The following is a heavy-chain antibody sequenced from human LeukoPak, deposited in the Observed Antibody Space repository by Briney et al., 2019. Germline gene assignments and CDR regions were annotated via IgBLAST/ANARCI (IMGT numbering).Heavy chain of an antibody. V-gene: IGHV4-34*01. CDR1: GGSFSGYY. CDR3: ARDGMYYYDSSGYHTADY. J-gene: IGHJ4*02. D-gene: IGHD3-22*01. Sequence: SETLSLTCAVYGGSFSGYYWSWIRQPPGKGLEWIGEINHNGSTNYNPSLKSRVTISVDTSKNQFSLKLSSVTAADTAVYYCARDGMYYYDSSGYHTADYWGQGTLVTVSS. CDR2: INHNGST.